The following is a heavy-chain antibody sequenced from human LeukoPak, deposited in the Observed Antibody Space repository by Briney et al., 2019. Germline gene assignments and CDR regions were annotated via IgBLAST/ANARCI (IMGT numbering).Heavy chain of an antibody. CDR1: GFTFSNAW. Sequence: GGSLRLSCAASGFTFSNAWMSWVRQAPGKGLEWVSAISGSGGSTYYADSVKGRFTISRDNSKNTLYLQMNSLRAEDTAVYYCAKDQGAYSSGWYGFDYWGQGTLVTVSS. CDR3: AKDQGAYSSGWYGFDY. D-gene: IGHD6-19*01. CDR2: ISGSGGST. V-gene: IGHV3-23*01. J-gene: IGHJ4*02.